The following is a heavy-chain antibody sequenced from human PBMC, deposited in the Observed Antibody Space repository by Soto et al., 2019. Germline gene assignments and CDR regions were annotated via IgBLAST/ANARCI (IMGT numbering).Heavy chain of an antibody. V-gene: IGHV3-74*01. Sequence: EVQLVESGGGLVQPGGSLRLSCAASGFTFSSHWMHWVRHAPGKGLVWVSRINSDGRSTTNADSVKGRFTISRDNARKTLYLQMNSLRAEDTAVYYCARDSSWTGYSAQFDYWGQGTLVTVSS. CDR3: ARDSSWTGYSAQFDY. CDR2: INSDGRST. J-gene: IGHJ4*02. CDR1: GFTFSSHW. D-gene: IGHD3-9*01.